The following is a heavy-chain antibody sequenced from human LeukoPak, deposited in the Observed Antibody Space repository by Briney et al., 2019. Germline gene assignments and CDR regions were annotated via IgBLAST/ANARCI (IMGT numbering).Heavy chain of an antibody. J-gene: IGHJ4*02. D-gene: IGHD3-10*01. CDR1: GGSISSSY. Sequence: SETLSLTCTVSGGSISSSYWSWIRQPPGKGLEWIGYIYYTGSTDYNPSLKSRVTISVDTSKNQFSLKLSSVTAADTAVYYCAVGNGSGSYRYYFDYWGQGTLVTVS. CDR2: IYYTGST. CDR3: AVGNGSGSYRYYFDY. V-gene: IGHV4-59*01.